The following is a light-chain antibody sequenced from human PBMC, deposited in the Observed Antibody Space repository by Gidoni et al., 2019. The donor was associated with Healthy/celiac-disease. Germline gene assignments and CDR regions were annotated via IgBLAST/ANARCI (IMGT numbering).Light chain of an antibody. Sequence: ELVLTQSPGTLSLSPGERATISCRASQSVSSSYLAWYQQKPGQAPTLLIYGASSRATGIPDRFSGSGSGTDFTLTISRLEPEDFAVYYCQQYGSSPGAFGQGTKVEIK. CDR1: QSVSSSY. CDR2: GAS. V-gene: IGKV3-20*01. CDR3: QQYGSSPGA. J-gene: IGKJ1*01.